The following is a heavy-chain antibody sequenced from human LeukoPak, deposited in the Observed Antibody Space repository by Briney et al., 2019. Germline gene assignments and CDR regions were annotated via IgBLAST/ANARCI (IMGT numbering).Heavy chain of an antibody. CDR1: GSMFSSYA. D-gene: IGHD2-2*01. CDR3: AKLASGPAAIGAVAYYYGMDV. CDR2: ISGSGGST. Sequence: GGSLRLSCAASGSMFSSYAMSWVRQAPGKGLEWVSAISGSGGSTYYADSVKGRFTISRDNSKNTLYLQMNSLRAEDTAVYYCAKLASGPAAIGAVAYYYGMDVWGQGTTVTVSS. V-gene: IGHV3-23*01. J-gene: IGHJ6*02.